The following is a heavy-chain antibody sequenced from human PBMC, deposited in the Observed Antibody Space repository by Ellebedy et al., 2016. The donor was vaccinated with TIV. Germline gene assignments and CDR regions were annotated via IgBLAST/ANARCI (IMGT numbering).Heavy chain of an antibody. D-gene: IGHD3-16*01. V-gene: IGHV4-34*01. Sequence: SETLSLTXAVYGGSFSGFYSSWIRQPPEKGLEWIGEIDHSGSANYNPSLKSRITISVDTSKNQFSLKLKSVTAADTAVYYCARGFYDYVWGGHFNHWGQGILVTVSS. CDR3: ARGFYDYVWGGHFNH. J-gene: IGHJ5*02. CDR1: GGSFSGFY. CDR2: IDHSGSA.